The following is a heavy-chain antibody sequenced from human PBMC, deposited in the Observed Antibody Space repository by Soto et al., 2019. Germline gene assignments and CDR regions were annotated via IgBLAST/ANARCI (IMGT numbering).Heavy chain of an antibody. Sequence: GSLRLSCAASGFTFSSYAMSWVRQAPGKGLEWVSAISGSGGSTYYADSVKGRFTISRDNSKNTLYLQMNSLRAEDTAVYYCAKDQFPDPYHYYGMHVCGQGTTVTVSS. CDR2: ISGSGGST. CDR1: GFTFSSYA. CDR3: AKDQFPDPYHYYGMHV. J-gene: IGHJ6*02. V-gene: IGHV3-23*01.